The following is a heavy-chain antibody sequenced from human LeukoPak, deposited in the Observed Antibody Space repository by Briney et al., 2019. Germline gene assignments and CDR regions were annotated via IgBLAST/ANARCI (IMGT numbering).Heavy chain of an antibody. CDR3: ARVAPRSGWYYYYGMDV. J-gene: IGHJ6*02. CDR1: GGSISSYY. CDR2: IYYSGGT. Sequence: SEPLSLTCTVSGGSISSYYWSWIRQPPGKGLEWIGYIYYSGGTNYNPSLKSRVTISVDTSKNQFSLKLSSVTAADTAVYYCARVAPRSGWYYYYGMDVWGQGTTVTVSS. V-gene: IGHV4-59*01. D-gene: IGHD6-19*01.